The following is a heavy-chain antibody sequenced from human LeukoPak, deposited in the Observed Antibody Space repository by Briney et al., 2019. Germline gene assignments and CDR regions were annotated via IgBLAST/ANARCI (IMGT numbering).Heavy chain of an antibody. D-gene: IGHD6-19*01. CDR2: IYYSGIT. CDR1: GGSINSSDHY. V-gene: IGHV4-39*01. CDR3: ARRAVAGIAAFDV. Sequence: SETLSLTCTVSGGSINSSDHYWGWIRQAPGQGLEWLGSIYYSGITYYNPSLKSRVTMSVDTSKNQFSLRLNSVTAADTTVYYCARRAVAGIAAFDVWGHGTLVTVSS. J-gene: IGHJ3*01.